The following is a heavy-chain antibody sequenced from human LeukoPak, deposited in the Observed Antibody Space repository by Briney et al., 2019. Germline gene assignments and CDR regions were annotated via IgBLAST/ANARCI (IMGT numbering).Heavy chain of an antibody. CDR2: IKSDGST. D-gene: IGHD3-22*01. Sequence: GGSLRLSCAASGFTFSSYWMHWVRHAPGKGLVWVSRIKSDGSTNYADSVKGRFTISRDNAKNTVSLQMNSLRAEDTGVYYCTRAPSEIGGYYPEYFRHWGQGTLVTVSS. V-gene: IGHV3-74*01. J-gene: IGHJ1*01. CDR3: TRAPSEIGGYYPEYFRH. CDR1: GFTFSSYW.